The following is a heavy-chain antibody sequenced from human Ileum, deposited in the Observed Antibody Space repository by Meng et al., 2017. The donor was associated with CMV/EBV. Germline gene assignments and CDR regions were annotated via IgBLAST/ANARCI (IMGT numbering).Heavy chain of an antibody. V-gene: IGHV3-23*01. Sequence: GESLKISCAASGFTFSSYGMTWVRQAPGKGLEWVSGMSGSGGSTYYADSVKGRFTISRDNSKNTLYLQMNSLRAEDTAVYYCAKDRRIAVAGHFDYWGQRTLVT. CDR1: GFTFSSYG. D-gene: IGHD6-19*01. CDR3: AKDRRIAVAGHFDY. J-gene: IGHJ4*02. CDR2: MSGSGGST.